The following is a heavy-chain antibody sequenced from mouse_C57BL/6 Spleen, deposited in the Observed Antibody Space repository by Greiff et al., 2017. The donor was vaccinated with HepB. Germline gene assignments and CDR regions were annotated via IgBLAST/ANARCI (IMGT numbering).Heavy chain of an antibody. Sequence: VQLQQPGAELVRPGSSVKLSCKASGYTFTSYWMDWVKQRPGQGLEWIGNIYPSDSETHYNQKFKDKATLTVDKSSSTAYMQLSSLTSEDSAVYYCAREEGYGFSWFAYWGQGTLVTVSA. CDR1: GYTFTSYW. J-gene: IGHJ3*01. CDR3: AREEGYGFSWFAY. CDR2: IYPSDSET. D-gene: IGHD2-2*01. V-gene: IGHV1-61*01.